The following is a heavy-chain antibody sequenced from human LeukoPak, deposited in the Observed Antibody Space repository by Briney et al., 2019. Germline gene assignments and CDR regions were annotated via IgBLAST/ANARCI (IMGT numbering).Heavy chain of an antibody. J-gene: IGHJ4*02. CDR3: ARRYSYGNHFDY. CDR2: IKQDGSEK. Sequence: GGSLRLSCAGSGFTFSSYWMSWVRQAPGKGLEWVANIKQDGSEKYYVDSVKGRFTISRGNAKNSLYLQMSSLRAEDTAVYYCARRYSYGNHFDYWGQGTLVTVSS. CDR1: GFTFSSYW. D-gene: IGHD5-18*01. V-gene: IGHV3-7*01.